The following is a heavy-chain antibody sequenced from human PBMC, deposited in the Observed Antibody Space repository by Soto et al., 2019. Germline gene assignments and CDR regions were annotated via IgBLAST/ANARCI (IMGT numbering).Heavy chain of an antibody. D-gene: IGHD6-6*01. CDR3: ARDQDKGIAARPGGMDV. CDR2: IWYDGSNK. CDR1: GFTFSSYG. V-gene: IGHV3-33*01. Sequence: QVQLVESGGGVVQPGRSLRLSCAASGFTFSSYGMHWVRQASGKGLEWVAVIWYDGSNKYYADSVKSRFTISRDNSKNTVYLQMHSLRAEDTAVYYCARDQDKGIAARPGGMDVWGQGTTVTVSS. J-gene: IGHJ6*02.